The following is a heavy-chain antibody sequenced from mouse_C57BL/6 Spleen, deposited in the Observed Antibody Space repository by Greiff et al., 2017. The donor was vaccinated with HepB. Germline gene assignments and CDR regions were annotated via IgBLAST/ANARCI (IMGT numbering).Heavy chain of an antibody. CDR2: IDPNSGGT. CDR3: GRGTVVGGYYGMDY. V-gene: IGHV1-72*01. Sequence: QVQLQQPGAELVKPGASVKLSCKASGYTFTSYWMHWVKQRPGRGLEWIGRIDPNSGGTKYNEKFKSKATLTVDKTSSTAYMQLSSLTSEDSAVYYCGRGTVVGGYYGMDYWGQGTSVTVAS. D-gene: IGHD1-1*01. J-gene: IGHJ4*01. CDR1: GYTFTSYW.